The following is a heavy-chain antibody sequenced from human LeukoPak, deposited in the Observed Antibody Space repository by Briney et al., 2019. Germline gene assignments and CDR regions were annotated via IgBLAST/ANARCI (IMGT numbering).Heavy chain of an antibody. CDR2: IYYSGST. V-gene: IGHV4-59*01. CDR1: GGSISSYY. J-gene: IGHJ6*02. Sequence: PSETLSLTCTVSGGSISSYYWSWIRQPPGKGLEWIGYIYYSGSTNYNPSLKSRVTISVDTSKNQFSLKLNSVTAADTAVYYCARGGVSYYGMDVWGRGTTVTVSS. CDR3: ARGGVSYYGMDV.